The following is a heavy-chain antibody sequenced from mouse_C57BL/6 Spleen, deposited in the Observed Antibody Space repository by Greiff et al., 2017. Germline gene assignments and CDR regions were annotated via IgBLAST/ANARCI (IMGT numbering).Heavy chain of an antibody. CDR1: GYTFTSYW. Sequence: VQLQQSGAELVKPGASVKLSCKASGYTFTSYWMHWVKQRPGQGLEWIGMIHPNSGSTNYNEKFKSKATLTVDKSSSTAYMQLSSLTSEDSAVYYCARVYGSYYFDYWGQGTTLTVSS. J-gene: IGHJ2*01. D-gene: IGHD1-1*01. CDR3: ARVYGSYYFDY. V-gene: IGHV1-64*01. CDR2: IHPNSGST.